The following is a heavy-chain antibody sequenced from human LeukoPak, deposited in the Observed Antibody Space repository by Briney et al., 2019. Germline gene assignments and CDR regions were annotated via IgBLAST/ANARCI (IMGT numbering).Heavy chain of an antibody. Sequence: GGSLRLSCAASAFTFRTYGMHWVRQAPGKGREWVAVISYEANNENYADSLKGRFTLSRDNSKNTLYLQMNSLRAEDTAVYSCEKDRHPARTDGYYFDYWGQGTLVTVSS. D-gene: IGHD1-14*01. CDR2: ISYEANNE. CDR1: AFTFRTYG. CDR3: EKDRHPARTDGYYFDY. V-gene: IGHV3-30*18. J-gene: IGHJ4*02.